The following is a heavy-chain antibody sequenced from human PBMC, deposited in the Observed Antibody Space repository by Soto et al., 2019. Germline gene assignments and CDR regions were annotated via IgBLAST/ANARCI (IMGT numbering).Heavy chain of an antibody. J-gene: IGHJ4*02. CDR2: IYPADSET. CDR3: ARRPWLSGYYDY. D-gene: IGHD3-22*01. Sequence: PGESLKISCKGSGYSFFSQWIGWVRQMPGKGLEWVGIIYPADSETRYSPSFQGQVTISVDKSINTAYLQWSSLKASDTAMYYCARRPWLSGYYDYWGQGTLVTVSS. V-gene: IGHV5-51*01. CDR1: GYSFFSQW.